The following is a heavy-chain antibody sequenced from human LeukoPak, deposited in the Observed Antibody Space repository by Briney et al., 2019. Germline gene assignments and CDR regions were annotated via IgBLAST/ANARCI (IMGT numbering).Heavy chain of an antibody. Sequence: SETLSHTCTVSGGSISSYYWSWIRQPPGKGLEWIGYIYYSGSTNYNPSLKSRVTISVDTSKNQFSLKLSSVTAADTAVYYCARSTAYYDILTGYYKGSFDYWGQGTLVTVSS. V-gene: IGHV4-59*01. CDR2: IYYSGST. CDR3: ARSTAYYDILTGYYKGSFDY. D-gene: IGHD3-9*01. J-gene: IGHJ4*02. CDR1: GGSISSYY.